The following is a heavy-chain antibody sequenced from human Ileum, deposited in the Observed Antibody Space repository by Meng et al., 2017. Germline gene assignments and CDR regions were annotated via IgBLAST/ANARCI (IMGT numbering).Heavy chain of an antibody. CDR3: ARDQIGDYVWDY. Sequence: QPQLVQSAAEVKKSGASAKVSCKASGYTFTSTNYGISWMRQAPGQGLEWMGWVSTYNDDTNHVQKFQDRVTMTTDTSTSTVYMELRSLRSDDTAVYYCARDQIGDYVWDYWGQGTLVTVSS. V-gene: IGHV1-18*01. D-gene: IGHD4-17*01. CDR2: VSTYNDDT. J-gene: IGHJ4*02. CDR1: GYTFTSTNYG.